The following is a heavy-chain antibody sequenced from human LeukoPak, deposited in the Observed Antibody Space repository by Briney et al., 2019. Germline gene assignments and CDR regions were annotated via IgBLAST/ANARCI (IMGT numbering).Heavy chain of an antibody. CDR3: ARAANPYYDSSGGVY. J-gene: IGHJ4*02. CDR2: IIPIFGTA. CDR1: GGTFSSYA. V-gene: IGHV1-69*13. D-gene: IGHD3-22*01. Sequence: SVKVSCKASGGTFSSYAISWVRQAPGQGLEWMGGIIPIFGTANYAQKFQGRVTITADESTSTAYMELSSLRSEDTAVYYCARAANPYYDSSGGVYWGQGTLVTVSS.